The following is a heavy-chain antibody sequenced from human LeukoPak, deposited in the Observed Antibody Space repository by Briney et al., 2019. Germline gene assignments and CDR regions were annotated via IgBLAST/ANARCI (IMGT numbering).Heavy chain of an antibody. V-gene: IGHV1-24*01. CDR2: FDPEDGET. D-gene: IGHD6-13*01. CDR3: ATLPYSSSWYGTHAFDI. J-gene: IGHJ3*02. Sequence: GASVKVSCKVSGYTLTELSMHWVRQAPGKGLEWMGGFDPEDGETIYAQKFQGRVTMTEDTSTDTAYMELSSLRSEDTAVYYCATLPYSSSWYGTHAFDIWGQGTMVTVSS. CDR1: GYTLTELS.